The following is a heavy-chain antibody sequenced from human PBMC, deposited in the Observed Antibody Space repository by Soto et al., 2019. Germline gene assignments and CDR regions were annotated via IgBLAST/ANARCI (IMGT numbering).Heavy chain of an antibody. CDR2: IWYDGSNK. V-gene: IGHV3-33*01. CDR3: ARDGPLHCSSTSCPKTYYYYGMDV. J-gene: IGHJ6*02. CDR1: GFTFSSYG. Sequence: QVQLVESGGGVVQPGRSLRLSCAASGFTFSSYGMHWVRQAPGKGLEWVAVIWYDGSNKYYADSVKGRFTISRDNCKNTLYLQMNSLRAEDTAVYYCARDGPLHCSSTSCPKTYYYYGMDVWGQGTTVTVSS. D-gene: IGHD2-2*01.